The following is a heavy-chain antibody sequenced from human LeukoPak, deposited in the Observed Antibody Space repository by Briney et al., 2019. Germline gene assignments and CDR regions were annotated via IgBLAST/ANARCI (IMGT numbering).Heavy chain of an antibody. Sequence: GGSLRLSCAASGFTFSNSWMIWVRQAPGKGLEWVANIKEDGSEKYYVDSVKGRFTISTDSAKNSLFLQMNSLRAEDTAVYYCARHNKIFGVVSYFDYWGQGTLVTVSS. CDR2: IKEDGSEK. CDR1: GFTFSNSW. D-gene: IGHD3-3*01. CDR3: ARHNKIFGVVSYFDY. V-gene: IGHV3-7*05. J-gene: IGHJ4*02.